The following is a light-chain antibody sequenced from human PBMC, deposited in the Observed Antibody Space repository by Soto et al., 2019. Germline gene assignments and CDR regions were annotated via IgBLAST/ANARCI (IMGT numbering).Light chain of an antibody. Sequence: EIVLTQSPATLSLSPGERATLSCRASQSVSKYLAWYQQKPGQAPRLLIHDASNRATGIPARFSGSGSGTDFTITIISLEAEDFGVCYCLQRRNLRQITFGGGTKVEIK. CDR1: QSVSKY. CDR2: DAS. J-gene: IGKJ4*01. V-gene: IGKV3-11*01. CDR3: LQRRNLRQIT.